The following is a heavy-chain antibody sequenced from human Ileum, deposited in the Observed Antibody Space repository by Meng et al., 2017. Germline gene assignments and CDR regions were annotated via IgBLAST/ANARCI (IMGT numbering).Heavy chain of an antibody. CDR2: IRQDGSEE. J-gene: IGHJ4*02. Sequence: GESLKISCAASGFTFSTYWMSWVRQAPGKGLEWVAKIRQDGSEENYVDSVKGRFTISRDNAQSSLYLQMNSLRDEDTAVYYCARGGNQQLGYWGQGTLVTVSS. CDR1: GFTFSTYW. V-gene: IGHV3-7*01. D-gene: IGHD6-13*01. CDR3: ARGGNQQLGY.